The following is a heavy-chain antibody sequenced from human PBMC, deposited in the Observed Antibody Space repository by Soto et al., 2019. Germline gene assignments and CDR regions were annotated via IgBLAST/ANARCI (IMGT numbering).Heavy chain of an antibody. V-gene: IGHV3-23*04. D-gene: IGHD1-1*01. CDR3: SKEAEESVNEPIPGDC. CDR1: GFTFRNFA. CDR2: FSGSGRMT. J-gene: IGHJ4*02. Sequence: EAQLVESGGDLGQPRGSLRLSCAASGFTFRNFAMTWVRQAPGKGLEWGSGFSGSGRMTYYAHSVKGRFTVSRDNSKNSLYLQMDSLRAEDTAVYYCSKEAEESVNEPIPGDCWGQGTVVTVSS.